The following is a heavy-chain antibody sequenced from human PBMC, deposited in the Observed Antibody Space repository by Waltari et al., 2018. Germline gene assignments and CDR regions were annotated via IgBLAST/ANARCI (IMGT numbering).Heavy chain of an antibody. CDR2: IGNKADKATT. CDR3: SADKFVSWGLDY. V-gene: IGHV3-15*04. J-gene: IGHJ4*02. D-gene: IGHD1-26*01. Sequence: CVRQVAGQGVEWVGRIGNKADKATTDYAAPVKGRFTISRDDSTTTLYLQMNRLTAEDTTLYYCSADKFVSWGLDYWGQGALVTVS.